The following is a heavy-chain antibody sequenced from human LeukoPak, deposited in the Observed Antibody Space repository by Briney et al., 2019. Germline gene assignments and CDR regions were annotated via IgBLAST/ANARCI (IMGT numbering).Heavy chain of an antibody. J-gene: IGHJ6*02. Sequence: PGGSLRLACAASGFTFSSYGMHWVRQAPGKGLEWVAVISYDGSNKYYADSVKGRFTISRDNSKNTLYLQMNSLRAEDTAVHYCAKNLIAARRPYYYYGMDVWGQGTTVTVSS. D-gene: IGHD6-6*01. CDR3: AKNLIAARRPYYYYGMDV. CDR2: ISYDGSNK. CDR1: GFTFSSYG. V-gene: IGHV3-30*18.